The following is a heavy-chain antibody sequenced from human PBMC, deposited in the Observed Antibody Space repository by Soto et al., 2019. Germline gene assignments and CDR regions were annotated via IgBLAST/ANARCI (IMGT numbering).Heavy chain of an antibody. CDR1: GYTFTGYY. CDR3: ARGQLYYYYGMDV. CDR2: INPNSGGT. J-gene: IGHJ6*02. Sequence: ASVNVSCKASGYTFTGYYMHWVRQAPGQGLEWMGWINPNSGGTNYAQKFQGWVTMTRDTSISTAYMELSRLRSDDTAVYYCARGQLYYYYGMDVWGQGTTVTVSS. D-gene: IGHD1-1*01. V-gene: IGHV1-2*04.